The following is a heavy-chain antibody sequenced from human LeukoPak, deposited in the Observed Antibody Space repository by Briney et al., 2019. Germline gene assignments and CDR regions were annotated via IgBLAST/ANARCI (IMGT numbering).Heavy chain of an antibody. CDR1: GGFISGGNYY. CDR2: VHNSGKS. CDR3: MRSPLHSFYYMDV. V-gene: IGHV4-39*01. D-gene: IGHD2-15*01. J-gene: IGHJ6*03. Sequence: SETLSLTCTVSGGFISGGNYYWGWVRQSPGKGLEWLGGVHNSGKSDYSPSLKSRVTISVDTSKTQFSLSLISVTAADTAAYFCMRSPLHSFYYMDVWGKGTTVTVS.